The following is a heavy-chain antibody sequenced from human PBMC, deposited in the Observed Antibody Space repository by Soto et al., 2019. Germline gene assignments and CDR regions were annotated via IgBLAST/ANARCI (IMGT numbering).Heavy chain of an antibody. CDR3: ARDRTNWGSTRYYFDH. J-gene: IGHJ4*02. V-gene: IGHV1-69*01. D-gene: IGHD7-27*01. Sequence: QVQLVQSGAEVKKPGSSVKVSCKASGGTFSSYAISWVRQAPGQGLEWMGGIIPIFGTANYAQKFQGRVTITADESTSTAYMELSSLRSEDTAVYDCARDRTNWGSTRYYFDHWGQGTLVTVSS. CDR1: GGTFSSYA. CDR2: IIPIFGTA.